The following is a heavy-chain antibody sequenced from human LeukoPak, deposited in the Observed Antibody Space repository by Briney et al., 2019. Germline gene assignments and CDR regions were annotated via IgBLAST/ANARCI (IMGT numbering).Heavy chain of an antibody. Sequence: GGSLRLSCAPSGFTFSSYWMHWVRQAPGKGLVWVSRINSDGSSATYADSVKGRFTISRDNAKNTRYLQMNRLRAEDTAVYYCARDRATAMFDYWAQGTLVTVSS. CDR2: INSDGSSA. CDR3: ARDRATAMFDY. J-gene: IGHJ4*02. V-gene: IGHV3-74*01. D-gene: IGHD5-18*01. CDR1: GFTFSSYW.